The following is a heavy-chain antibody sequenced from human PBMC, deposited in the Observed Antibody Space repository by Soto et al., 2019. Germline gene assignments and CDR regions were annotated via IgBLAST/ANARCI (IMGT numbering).Heavy chain of an antibody. D-gene: IGHD2-21*02. Sequence: ASVEVSCKASGGTFSSYAMHWVRQATGQRLEWMGWINAGNGNTKYSQKFQGRVTITRDTSASTAYMELSSLRSEDTAVYYCARSIVVVTALDYWGQGTLVTVSS. V-gene: IGHV1-3*01. CDR1: GGTFSSYA. J-gene: IGHJ4*02. CDR3: ARSIVVVTALDY. CDR2: INAGNGNT.